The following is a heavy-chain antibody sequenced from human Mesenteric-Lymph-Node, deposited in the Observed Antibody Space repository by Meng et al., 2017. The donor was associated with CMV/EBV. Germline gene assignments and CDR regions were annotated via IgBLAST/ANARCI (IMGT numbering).Heavy chain of an antibody. J-gene: IGHJ6*02. V-gene: IGHV1-69*04. CDR1: GGTFSSYT. Sequence: SVKVSCKASGGTFSSYTISWVRQAPGQGLEWMGRIIPILGIANYAQKFQGRVTVTADTSTSTAYMELSSLRSEDTAVYYCARDGDYDFWSGPYYYYGMDVWGQGTTVTVSS. D-gene: IGHD3-3*01. CDR3: ARDGDYDFWSGPYYYYGMDV. CDR2: IIPILGIA.